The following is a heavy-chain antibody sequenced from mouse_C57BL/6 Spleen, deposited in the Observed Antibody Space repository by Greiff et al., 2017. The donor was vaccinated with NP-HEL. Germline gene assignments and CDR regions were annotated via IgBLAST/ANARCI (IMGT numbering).Heavy chain of an antibody. D-gene: IGHD1-1*01. J-gene: IGHJ1*03. CDR1: GYTFTSYW. CDR2: VDPSDSYT. Sequence: QLQQPGAELVMPGASVKLSCKASGYTFTSYWMHWVKQRPGQGLEWIGEVDPSDSYTNYNQKFKGKSTLTVDKSSSTAYMQLSSLTSEDSAVYYCARKYYGPYWYFDVWGTGTTVTVSS. V-gene: IGHV1-69*01. CDR3: ARKYYGPYWYFDV.